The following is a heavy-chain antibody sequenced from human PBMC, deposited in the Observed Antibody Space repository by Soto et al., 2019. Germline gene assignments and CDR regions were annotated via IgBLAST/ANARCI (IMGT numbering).Heavy chain of an antibody. CDR1: GGTFSSYA. J-gene: IGHJ4*02. Sequence: GASVKVSCKASGGTFSSYAISWVRQAPGQGLEWMGGIIPIFGTANYAQKFQGRVTITADKSTSTAYMELSSLRSEDTAVYYCARDRREYSSSSFGYYFDYWGQGTLVTVSS. CDR2: IIPIFGTA. CDR3: ARDRREYSSSSFGYYFDY. D-gene: IGHD6-6*01. V-gene: IGHV1-69*06.